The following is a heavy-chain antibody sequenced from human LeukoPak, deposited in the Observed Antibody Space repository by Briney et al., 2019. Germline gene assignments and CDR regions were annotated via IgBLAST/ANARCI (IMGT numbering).Heavy chain of an antibody. J-gene: IGHJ4*02. CDR2: IYYSGST. CDR1: GGSIGSYY. D-gene: IGHD1-26*01. Sequence: SETLSLTCTVSGGSIGSYYWSWIRQPPGKGLEWIGYIYYSGSTNYNPSLKSRVTISVDTSKNQFSLKLSSVTAADTAVYYCASSSLWGATLDYWGQGTLVTVSS. CDR3: ASSSLWGATLDY. V-gene: IGHV4-59*01.